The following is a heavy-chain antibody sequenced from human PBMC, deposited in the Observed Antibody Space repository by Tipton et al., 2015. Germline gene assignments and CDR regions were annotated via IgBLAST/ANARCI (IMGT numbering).Heavy chain of an antibody. J-gene: IGHJ4*02. CDR3: VRDPV. V-gene: IGHV3-74*01. Sequence: GSLRLSCAASGFTVSTYWMHWVRQVPGKRPVWVARINRDGSSTYYADSVKGRFTISRDNAKNAVYLEMNRLRHEDTAVYYCVRDPVWGRGTLVTVSS. CDR1: GFTVSTYW. CDR2: INRDGSST.